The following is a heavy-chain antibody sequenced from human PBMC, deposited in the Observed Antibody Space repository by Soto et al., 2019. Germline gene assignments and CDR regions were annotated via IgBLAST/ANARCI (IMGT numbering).Heavy chain of an antibody. D-gene: IGHD3-22*01. CDR1: GGSISSGDYY. V-gene: IGHV4-30-4*01. CDR3: ARTYDSSGYYPPGFDY. J-gene: IGHJ4*02. Sequence: QVQLQESGPGLVKPSQTLSLTCTVSGGSISSGDYYWSWIRQPPGKGLEWIGYIYYSGSTYYNPSLKSRVTISVDTSKNQFSPKLSSVTAADTAVYYCARTYDSSGYYPPGFDYWGQGTLVTVSS. CDR2: IYYSGST.